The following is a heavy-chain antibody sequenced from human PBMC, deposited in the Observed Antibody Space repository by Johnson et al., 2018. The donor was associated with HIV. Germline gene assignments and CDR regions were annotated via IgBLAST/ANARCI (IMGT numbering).Heavy chain of an antibody. CDR3: STEQAGDYVWGSYRYACDI. CDR1: GFTFDDYA. Sequence: VQLVESGGGLVQPGRSLRLSCAASGFTFDDYAMHWVRQAPGKGLEWVSGISWNSGSIGYADSVKGRFTISRDNAKNSLYLQMNSLRAEDTAVYFCSTEQAGDYVWGSYRYACDIWGQGTKVTVSS. J-gene: IGHJ3*02. V-gene: IGHV3-9*01. D-gene: IGHD3-16*02. CDR2: ISWNSGSI.